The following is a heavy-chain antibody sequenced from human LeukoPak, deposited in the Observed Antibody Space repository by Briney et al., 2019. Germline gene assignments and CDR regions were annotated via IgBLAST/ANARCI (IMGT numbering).Heavy chain of an antibody. Sequence: KTGGSLRLSCAASGFTFSSYSMNWVRQAPGKGLEWVSSISSSSSYIYYADSVKGRFTISRDNAKNSLYLQMNSLRVEDTAVYFCARDGDYDRSYRSGFDNWGQGTLVTVSS. V-gene: IGHV3-21*01. CDR1: GFTFSSYS. CDR2: ISSSSSYI. D-gene: IGHD1-26*01. J-gene: IGHJ4*02. CDR3: ARDGDYDRSYRSGFDN.